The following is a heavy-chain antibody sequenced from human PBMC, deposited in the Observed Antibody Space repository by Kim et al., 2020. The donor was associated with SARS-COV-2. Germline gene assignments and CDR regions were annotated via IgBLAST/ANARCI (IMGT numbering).Heavy chain of an antibody. CDR3: ARDNGWYFS. CDR2: GST. Sequence: GSTDCHPALKSRVTISVDTSKNQFSLNLSSVTAADTAVYSCARDNGWYFSWGQRTLVTVAS. V-gene: IGHV4-59*01. J-gene: IGHJ5*02. D-gene: IGHD6-19*01.